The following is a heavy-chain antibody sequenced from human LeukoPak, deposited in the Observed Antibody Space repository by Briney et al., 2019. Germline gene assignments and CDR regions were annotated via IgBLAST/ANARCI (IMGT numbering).Heavy chain of an antibody. CDR3: ARVSRDGYYLFDY. CDR1: GYIISTYY. J-gene: IGHJ4*02. D-gene: IGHD5-24*01. CDR2: INPSGGST. Sequence: ASVTVSFKASGYIISTYYIDWVRQAPRQGREWMGRINPSGGSTNYARQFQDRVTMTSDTSTTTVYMELSSLRSEDTAVYFCARVSRDGYYLFDYWGQGTLVTVSS. V-gene: IGHV1-46*01.